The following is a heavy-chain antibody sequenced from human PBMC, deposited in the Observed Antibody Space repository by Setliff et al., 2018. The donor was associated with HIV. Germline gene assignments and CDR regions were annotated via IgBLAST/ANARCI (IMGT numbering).Heavy chain of an antibody. V-gene: IGHV4-38-2*02. Sequence: SETLSLTCTVSGDFFSSDYYWAWIRQSPGKGLEWIGSGVNSGRSYYNPSLKSRVTVSVDTSTNHLSLKLSTVTAADTAVYYCARVNFFYASGSHTRDLDYWGQGTLVTVSS. CDR1: GDFFSSDYY. D-gene: IGHD3-10*01. J-gene: IGHJ4*02. CDR3: ARVNFFYASGSHTRDLDY. CDR2: GVNSGRS.